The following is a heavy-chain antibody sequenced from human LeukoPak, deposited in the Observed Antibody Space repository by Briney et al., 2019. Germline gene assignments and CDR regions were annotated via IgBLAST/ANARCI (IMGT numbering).Heavy chain of an antibody. CDR3: ARSPYYYYYYMDV. J-gene: IGHJ6*03. Sequence: SETLSLTCAVYGGSFSGYYWSWIRQPPGKGLEWIGEINHSGSTNYNPSLKSRVTISVDMSKNQFSLKLSSVTAADTAVYYCARSPYYYYYYMDVWGKGTTVTVSS. CDR1: GGSFSGYY. CDR2: INHSGST. V-gene: IGHV4-34*01.